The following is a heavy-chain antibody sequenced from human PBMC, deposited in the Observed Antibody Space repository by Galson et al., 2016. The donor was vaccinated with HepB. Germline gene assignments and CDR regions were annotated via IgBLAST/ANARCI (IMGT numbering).Heavy chain of an antibody. CDR2: IIPMVGTA. CDR3: ARDLSEYHDSTGYFNVIDH. D-gene: IGHD3-22*01. V-gene: IGHV1-69*04. CDR1: GDIFSRYA. J-gene: IGHJ4*02. Sequence: SVKVSCKTPGDIFSRYAINWVRQAPGHGLEWMGRIIPMVGTAYYAQKFQDSVTITADKSTATAYMELSSLRSEDTAIYYCARDLSEYHDSTGYFNVIDHWGQGTLVAVSS.